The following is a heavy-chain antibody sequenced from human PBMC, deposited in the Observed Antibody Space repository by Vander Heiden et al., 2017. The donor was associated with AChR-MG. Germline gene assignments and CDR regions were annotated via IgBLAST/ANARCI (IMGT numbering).Heavy chain of an antibody. CDR1: GFPFSGDE. CDR3: ARGQGGLPTDDAFDI. V-gene: IGHV3-48*03. CDR2: ISSSGSTI. J-gene: IGHJ3*02. Sequence: EVQLVESGGGLVQPGGSLRLSCAASGFPFSGDEMNWVRQAPGKGLEWVSYISSSGSTIYYADSVKGRFTISRDNAKNSLYLQMNSLRAEDTAVYYCARGQGGLPTDDAFDIWGQGTMVTVSS.